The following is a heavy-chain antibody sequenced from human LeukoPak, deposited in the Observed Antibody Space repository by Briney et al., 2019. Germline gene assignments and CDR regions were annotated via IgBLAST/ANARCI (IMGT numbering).Heavy chain of an antibody. D-gene: IGHD3-3*01. CDR2: ISSSSRYI. CDR3: ARTGFLEWLRPINGMDA. Sequence: GGSLRLSCAASGFTFSSYSMNWVRQAPGKGVEWVSSISSSSRYIYYADSVKGGFTISRENAKNSLYLQMNSLRAEDTAVYYCARTGFLEWLRPINGMDAGGQGTTVTVS. J-gene: IGHJ6*02. V-gene: IGHV3-21*01. CDR1: GFTFSSYS.